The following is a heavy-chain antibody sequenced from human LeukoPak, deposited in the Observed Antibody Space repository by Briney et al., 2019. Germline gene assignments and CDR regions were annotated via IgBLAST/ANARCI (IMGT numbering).Heavy chain of an antibody. V-gene: IGHV1-69*02. CDR2: IIPILGIA. Sequence: GSSVKVSCKAAGGTFSSYTISRVRQAPGQGLEWMGRIIPILGIANYAQKFQGRVTITADKSTSTAYMELSSLRSEDTAVYYCASGVGIAAAGPTNDYWGQGTLVTVSS. J-gene: IGHJ4*02. CDR1: GGTFSSYT. D-gene: IGHD6-13*01. CDR3: ASGVGIAAAGPTNDY.